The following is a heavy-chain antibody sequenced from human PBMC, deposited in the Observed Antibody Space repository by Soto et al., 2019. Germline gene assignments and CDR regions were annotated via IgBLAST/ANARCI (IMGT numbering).Heavy chain of an antibody. V-gene: IGHV4-30-4*01. CDR1: GGSISSGDYY. D-gene: IGHD3-9*01. CDR2: IYYSGST. Sequence: SETLSLTCTVSGGSISSGDYYWSWIRQPPGKGLEWIGYIYYSGSTYYNPSLKSRVTISVDTSKNQFSLKLSSVTAADTAVYYCARTTGYYRRYFDYWGQGTLVTVSS. CDR3: ARTTGYYRRYFDY. J-gene: IGHJ4*02.